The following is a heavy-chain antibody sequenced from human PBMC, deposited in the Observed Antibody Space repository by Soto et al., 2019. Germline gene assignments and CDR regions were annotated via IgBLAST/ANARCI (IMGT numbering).Heavy chain of an antibody. CDR2: ISYDGSNK. CDR3: ARDPGWTDFAEWTYYFDY. J-gene: IGHJ4*02. V-gene: IGHV3-30-3*01. Sequence: QVQLVESGGGVVQPGRSLRLSCAASGFTFSSYAMHWVLQAPGKGLEWVAVISYDGSNKYYADSVKGRFTISRDNSKNTLYLQMNSLRAEDTAVYYCARDPGWTDFAEWTYYFDYWGQGTLVTVSS. CDR1: GFTFSSYA. D-gene: IGHD3-3*01.